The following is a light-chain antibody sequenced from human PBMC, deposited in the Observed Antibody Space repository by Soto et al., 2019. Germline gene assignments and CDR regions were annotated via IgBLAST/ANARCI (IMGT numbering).Light chain of an antibody. V-gene: IGKV3-11*01. Sequence: EIVLTQSPGTLSLSPGERATLSCRASQSVSNNYLAFYQQKPGQAPRLLIYDAYNRATGIPARFSGSGSGTDFTLTISSLEPEDFAFYYCQQRSNWPPITFGQGTRLEIK. J-gene: IGKJ5*01. CDR3: QQRSNWPPIT. CDR2: DAY. CDR1: QSVSNNY.